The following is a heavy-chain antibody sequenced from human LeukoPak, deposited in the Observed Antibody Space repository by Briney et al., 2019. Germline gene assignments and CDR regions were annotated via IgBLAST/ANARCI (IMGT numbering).Heavy chain of an antibody. V-gene: IGHV1-46*01. CDR1: GYTFTSYY. Sequence: ASVKVSCKTSGYTFTSYYMHWVRQAPGQGLEWMGIINPSGGSTSYAQKFQGRVTMTRDMSTSTVYMELSSLRSEDTAVYYCAVSFYYYYMDVWGKGTTVTVSS. CDR3: AVSFYYYYMDV. CDR2: INPSGGST. D-gene: IGHD1-7*01. J-gene: IGHJ6*03.